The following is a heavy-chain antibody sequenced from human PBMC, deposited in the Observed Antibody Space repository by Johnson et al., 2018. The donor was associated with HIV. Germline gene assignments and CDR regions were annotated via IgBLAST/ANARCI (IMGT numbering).Heavy chain of an antibody. CDR3: ARDRRYYGSGSYGGAFDI. D-gene: IGHD3-10*01. CDR2: INWNGGST. J-gene: IGHJ3*02. CDR1: GFTFSSYG. Sequence: VQLVESGGGVVQPGGSLRLSCAASGFTFSSYGMHWVRQAPGKGLEWVSGINWNGGSTGYADSVKGRFTISRDNAKNSLYLQMNSLRDEDTALYYCARDRRYYGSGSYGGAFDIWGQGTMVTVSS. V-gene: IGHV3-20*04.